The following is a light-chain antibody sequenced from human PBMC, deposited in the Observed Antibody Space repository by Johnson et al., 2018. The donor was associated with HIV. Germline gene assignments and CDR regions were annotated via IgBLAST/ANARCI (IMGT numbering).Light chain of an antibody. Sequence: QSVLTQPPSVSAAPGQKVTISCSGSSSNIGNNYVSWYQQLPGTAPKLLIYDNNKRPSGIPDRFSGSKSGTSATLGITGLQTGDEADYYCGTWDSSLRVGGVFGTGSKVNVL. CDR2: DNN. CDR3: GTWDSSLRVGGV. V-gene: IGLV1-51*01. CDR1: SSNIGNNY. J-gene: IGLJ1*01.